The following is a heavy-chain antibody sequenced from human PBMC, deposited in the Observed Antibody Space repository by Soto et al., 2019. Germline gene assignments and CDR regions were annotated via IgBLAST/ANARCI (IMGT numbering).Heavy chain of an antibody. Sequence: EVQLVESGGGLVQPGRSLRLSCAASGFTFDDYAMHWVRQAPGKGLEWVSGISWNSGSIGYADSVKGRFTISRDNAKNSLYLQMNSLRAEDTALYYCAKDKWELSYYFGYWGQGTLVTVSS. CDR2: ISWNSGSI. CDR3: AKDKWELSYYFGY. J-gene: IGHJ4*02. D-gene: IGHD1-26*01. V-gene: IGHV3-9*01. CDR1: GFTFDDYA.